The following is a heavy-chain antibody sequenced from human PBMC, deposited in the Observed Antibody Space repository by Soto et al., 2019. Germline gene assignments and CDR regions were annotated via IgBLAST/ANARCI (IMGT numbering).Heavy chain of an antibody. D-gene: IGHD6-19*01. Sequence: QVQLVQSGAEVKKPGASVKVSCKASGYTFTSYAMHWVRQAPGQRLEWMGWINAGNGNTKYSQKFQGRVTITRHTSASTAYMELSSLRSEDTAVYYCARVDPAKQWLDDAFDIWGQGTMVTVSS. CDR2: INAGNGNT. J-gene: IGHJ3*02. CDR3: ARVDPAKQWLDDAFDI. CDR1: GYTFTSYA. V-gene: IGHV1-3*01.